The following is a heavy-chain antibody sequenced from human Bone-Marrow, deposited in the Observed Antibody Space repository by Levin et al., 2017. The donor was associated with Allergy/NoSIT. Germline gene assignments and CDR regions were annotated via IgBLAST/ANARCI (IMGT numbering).Heavy chain of an antibody. CDR2: ITRDSTYI. V-gene: IGHV3-21*01. CDR1: GFTFSSYT. J-gene: IGHJ3*02. Sequence: GGSLRLSCAASGFTFSSYTMNWVRQTPGKGLEWVSTITRDSTYIYYADSVKGRFTISRDNAKNSLYLQMNSLRAEDTALYYCARDEVMGATGDTFDIWGQGTMVTVSS. D-gene: IGHD2-8*01. CDR3: ARDEVMGATGDTFDI.